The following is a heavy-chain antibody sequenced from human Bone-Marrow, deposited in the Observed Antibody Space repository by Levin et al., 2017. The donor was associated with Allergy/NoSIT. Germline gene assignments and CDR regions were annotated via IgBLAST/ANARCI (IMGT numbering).Heavy chain of an antibody. CDR3: ASATWEGWLDP. D-gene: IGHD1-26*01. V-gene: IGHV1-69*01. CDR1: GGTFSGYT. Sequence: GGSLRLSCKASGGTFSGYTINWVRQAPGQGLEWMGGFNPTFGSAKHAQKFQGRVSITADESTSTAYMELSSLKSEDTAVYYCASATWEGWLDPWGQGTLVTVSS. J-gene: IGHJ5*02. CDR2: FNPTFGSA.